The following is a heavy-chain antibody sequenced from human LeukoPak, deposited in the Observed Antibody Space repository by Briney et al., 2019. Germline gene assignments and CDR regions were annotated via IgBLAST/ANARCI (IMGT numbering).Heavy chain of an antibody. J-gene: IGHJ4*02. Sequence: PGESLRLSCTASGFTFTSYSMNWVRQAPGKGLEWVSAISGSGGSTYYADSVKGRFTISRDNSKNTLYLQMNSLRAEDTAVYYCAREDSSGYDYWGQGTLVTVSS. CDR2: ISGSGGST. V-gene: IGHV3-23*01. CDR3: AREDSSGYDY. CDR1: GFTFTSYS. D-gene: IGHD3-22*01.